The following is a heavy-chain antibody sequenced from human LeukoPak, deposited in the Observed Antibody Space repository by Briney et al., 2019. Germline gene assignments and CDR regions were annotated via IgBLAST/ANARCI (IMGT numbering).Heavy chain of an antibody. J-gene: IGHJ5*02. CDR1: GFTFSSYG. D-gene: IGHD1-26*01. CDR3: AKRRGHSGFDP. CDR2: ISYDGSNK. Sequence: AGRSLRLSCAASGFTFSSYGMHWVRQAPGKGLEWVVVISYDGSNKYYADSVKGRFTISRDNSKNTLYLQMNSLRAEDTAVYYCAKRRGHSGFDPWGQGTLVTVSS. V-gene: IGHV3-30*18.